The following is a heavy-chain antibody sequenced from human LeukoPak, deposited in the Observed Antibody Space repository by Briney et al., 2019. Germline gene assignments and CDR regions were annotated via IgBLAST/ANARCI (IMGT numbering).Heavy chain of an antibody. Sequence: PSETLSLTCAVYGGSFSGYYWSWIRQPPGKGLEWIGEINHSGSTNYNPSLKSRVTISVDTSKNQFSLKLSSVTAADTAVYYCARDAEQWLATYYYYYMDVWGKGTTVTVSS. CDR2: INHSGST. CDR1: GGSFSGYY. V-gene: IGHV4-34*01. J-gene: IGHJ6*03. D-gene: IGHD6-19*01. CDR3: ARDAEQWLATYYYYYMDV.